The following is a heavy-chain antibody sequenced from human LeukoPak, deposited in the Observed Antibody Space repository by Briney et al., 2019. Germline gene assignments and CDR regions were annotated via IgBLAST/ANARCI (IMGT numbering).Heavy chain of an antibody. J-gene: IGHJ6*04. V-gene: IGHV3-74*01. CDR1: GFTFSSYW. CDR2: ISTDGSSR. D-gene: IGHD2-15*01. Sequence: GGSLRLSCAASGFTFSSYWMHWLRQEPRKRLVWVSRISTDGSSRYYADSVKGRFTISRDNGKNTLYLQMNRLRAEDTAVYYCASCLTSFLPGMDVWVEGATVSVSS. CDR3: ASCLTSFLPGMDV.